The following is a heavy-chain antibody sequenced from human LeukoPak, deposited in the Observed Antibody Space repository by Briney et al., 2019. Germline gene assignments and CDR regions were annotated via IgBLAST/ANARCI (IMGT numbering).Heavy chain of an antibody. J-gene: IGHJ4*02. CDR3: AREGEVREMTT. Sequence: SQTLSLTCTVSGGSISSGGYYWSWIRQHPGTGLEWIGYIYYSGSTYYNPSLKSRVTISVDTPKNQFSLKLSSVTAADTAVYYRAREGEVREMTTWGQGTLVTVSS. V-gene: IGHV4-31*03. CDR1: GGSISSGGYY. CDR2: IYYSGST. D-gene: IGHD5-24*01.